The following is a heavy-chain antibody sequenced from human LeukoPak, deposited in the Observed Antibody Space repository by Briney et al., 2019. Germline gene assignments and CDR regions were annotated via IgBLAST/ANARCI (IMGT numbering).Heavy chain of an antibody. D-gene: IGHD3-10*01. CDR2: IYYSGST. Sequence: SETLSLTCTVSGGSISSSSYYWGWIRQPPGKGLEWIGSIYYSGSTNYNPSLKSRVTISVDTSKNQFSLKLSSVTAADTAVYYCARRSYGSGPLFGGQGTLVTVSS. J-gene: IGHJ4*02. V-gene: IGHV4-39*07. CDR1: GGSISSSSYY. CDR3: ARRSYGSGPLF.